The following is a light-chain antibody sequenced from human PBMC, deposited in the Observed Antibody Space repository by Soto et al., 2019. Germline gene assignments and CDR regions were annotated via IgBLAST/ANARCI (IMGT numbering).Light chain of an antibody. Sequence: EIVMTQSPATLSVSPGGRATLSCRASQSVSSNLAWYQQKPGQAPRLLVYGASTRATGIPARFSGSGSGTEFTLTISSLQSEDSAVYYCQEYSAWWTFGQGTKVEIK. J-gene: IGKJ1*01. CDR3: QEYSAWWT. V-gene: IGKV3-15*01. CDR2: GAS. CDR1: QSVSSN.